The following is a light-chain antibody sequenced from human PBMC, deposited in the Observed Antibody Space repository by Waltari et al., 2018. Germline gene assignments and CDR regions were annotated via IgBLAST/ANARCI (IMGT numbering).Light chain of an antibody. J-gene: IGKJ1*01. CDR3: QHYVRLPAT. CDR2: GTS. Sequence: EIVLTQSPGTLSLSPGERATLSCRASQSVSRALAWYQQKPGQAPRLLIYGTSNRATGIPDRFSGSGSGTDFSLTISRLEPEDVAVYFGQHYVRLPATFGQGTKVEIK. V-gene: IGKV3-20*01. CDR1: QSVSRA.